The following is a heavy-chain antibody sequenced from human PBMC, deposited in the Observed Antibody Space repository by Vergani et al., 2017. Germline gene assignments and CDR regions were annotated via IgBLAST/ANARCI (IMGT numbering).Heavy chain of an antibody. CDR1: SFKLGDYG. CDR3: ARGTRDTPSSPDY. J-gene: IGHJ4*02. Sequence: QVQLVESGGGVVQPGRSLRLSCTPSSFKLGDYGMHWVRQAPGRGLEWVSMTWYEGNNNYYADSVKGRFTISKDISKNTLYLQMNSLRGDDTAVYYCARGTRDTPSSPDYWGQGTLVTVSS. D-gene: IGHD1-7*01. V-gene: IGHV3-33*01. CDR2: TWYEGNNN.